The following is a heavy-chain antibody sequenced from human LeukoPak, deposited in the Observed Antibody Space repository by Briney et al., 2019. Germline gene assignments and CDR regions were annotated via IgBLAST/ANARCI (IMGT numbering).Heavy chain of an antibody. D-gene: IGHD6-13*01. J-gene: IGHJ5*02. CDR1: GGTFSNYA. Sequence: ASVKVSCKASGGTFSNYAISWVRQAPGQGLEWMGGIIPIFGTGNYAQKSQGRVTITADESTSTAYMELSSLRSEDTAVYYCARVEKYTTSGPTDPWGQGTLVTVSS. CDR2: IIPIFGTG. V-gene: IGHV1-69*13. CDR3: ARVEKYTTSGPTDP.